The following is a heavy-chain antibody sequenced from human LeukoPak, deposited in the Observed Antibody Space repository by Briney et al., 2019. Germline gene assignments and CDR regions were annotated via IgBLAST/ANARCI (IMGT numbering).Heavy chain of an antibody. CDR3: ARVGATFHSYFYMDV. Sequence: GASVKVSCKASGYTFTSYDINWVRQATGQGLEWMGWMNPNSGNTGYAQKFQGRVTITRNTSISTAYMELRNLTSDDTAVYYCARVGATFHSYFYMDVWGKGSTVTVSS. CDR2: MNPNSGNT. D-gene: IGHD1-26*01. CDR1: GYTFTSYD. J-gene: IGHJ6*03. V-gene: IGHV1-8*03.